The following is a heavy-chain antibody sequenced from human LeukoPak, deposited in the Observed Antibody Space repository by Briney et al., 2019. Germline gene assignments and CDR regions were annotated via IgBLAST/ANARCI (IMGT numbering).Heavy chain of an antibody. Sequence: TGGSLRLSCAPSGFTFSNYAMNWVRQAPGKGLEWVAVISYDGINKYYADSVKGRFTISRDNSENTLYLQMNSLRAEDTSVYYCARDHITMVVRPAFDIWGQGTMVTVSS. J-gene: IGHJ3*02. CDR3: ARDHITMVVRPAFDI. CDR1: GFTFSNYA. CDR2: ISYDGINK. V-gene: IGHV3-30-3*01. D-gene: IGHD3-10*01.